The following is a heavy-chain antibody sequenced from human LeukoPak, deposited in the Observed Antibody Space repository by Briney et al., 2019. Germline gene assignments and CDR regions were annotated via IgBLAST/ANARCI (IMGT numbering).Heavy chain of an antibody. Sequence: SETLSLTCSVSGDFITAYYWSWIRQPPGKGLEWIGYVYYTGSTEYNPSLRSRVTISLDMSKQQFSLNLTSVTAADTAIYYCARGSRRFDPWGQGTLVTVSS. CDR1: GDFITAYY. D-gene: IGHD3-10*01. J-gene: IGHJ5*02. CDR2: VYYTGST. CDR3: ARGSRRFDP. V-gene: IGHV4-59*01.